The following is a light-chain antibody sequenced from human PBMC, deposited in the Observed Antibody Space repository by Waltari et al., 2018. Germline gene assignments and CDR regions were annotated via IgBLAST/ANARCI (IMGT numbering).Light chain of an antibody. Sequence: DIQMPQSPSTLSASVGNRATITCRASKRVRNWLDWYQQKPGKDPRLLIYQASTLEHGVPAVVSGSGSGTEFTLTISGLQPDDFATYYRPHYDNNRTFGQGTKVEIK. CDR1: KRVRNW. CDR3: PHYDNNRT. J-gene: IGKJ1*01. V-gene: IGKV1-5*03. CDR2: QAS.